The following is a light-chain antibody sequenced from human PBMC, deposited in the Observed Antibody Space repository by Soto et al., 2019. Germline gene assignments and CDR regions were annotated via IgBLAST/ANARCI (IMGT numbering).Light chain of an antibody. CDR1: SSDVGGYNY. CDR3: SSYTSSSTYV. V-gene: IGLV2-14*01. J-gene: IGLJ1*01. CDR2: DVS. Sequence: SVLTQPASLSGSPGQSITISCNGTSSDVGGYNYVSWYQQHPGKAPKLMIYDVSNRPSGVSNRFSGSKSGNTASLTISGLQAEDEADYYCSSYTSSSTYVFGTGTKVTVL.